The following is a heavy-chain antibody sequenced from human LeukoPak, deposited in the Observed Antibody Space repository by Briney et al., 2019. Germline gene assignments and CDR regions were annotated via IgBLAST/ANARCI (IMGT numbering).Heavy chain of an antibody. CDR1: GYTFTDYY. D-gene: IGHD3-3*01. CDR3: ATDPRTTVFGTFRYYYMDV. CDR2: INPDSGYT. Sequence: GASVKVSCKTSGYTFTDYYIHWVRQDPGQGLEWMGWINPDSGYTNYAQKFQGRVTMTRDTSINTAYMELSRPTSDDTAVYYCATDPRTTVFGTFRYYYMDVWGEGTTVAVTS. J-gene: IGHJ6*03. V-gene: IGHV1-2*02.